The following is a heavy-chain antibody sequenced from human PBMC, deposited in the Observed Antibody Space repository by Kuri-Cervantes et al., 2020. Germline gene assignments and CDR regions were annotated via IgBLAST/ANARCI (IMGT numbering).Heavy chain of an antibody. CDR1: GFTVSSNY. D-gene: IGHD3-16*01. CDR3: ALGDYYYYGMDV. J-gene: IGHJ6*02. CDR2: ISYDGSNK. Sequence: GGSLRLSCAASGFTVSSNYMSWVRQAPGKGLEWVAVISYDGSNKYYADSVKGRFTISRDNSKNTLYLQMNSLRAEDTAVYYCALGDYYYYGMDVWGQGTTVTVSS. V-gene: IGHV3-30-3*01.